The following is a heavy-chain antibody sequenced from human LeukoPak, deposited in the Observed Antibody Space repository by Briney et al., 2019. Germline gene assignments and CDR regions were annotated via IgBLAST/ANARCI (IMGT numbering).Heavy chain of an antibody. D-gene: IGHD6-13*01. J-gene: IGHJ4*02. CDR1: GFTFSSYS. Sequence: GGSLRLSCAASGFTFSSYSVNWVRQAPGKGLEWVSYISSSSSTIYYADSVKGRFTISRDNAKNSLYLQMNSLRAEDTAVYYCARDFRIAAAGVPHYFDYWGQGTLVTVSS. CDR3: ARDFRIAAAGVPHYFDY. V-gene: IGHV3-48*01. CDR2: ISSSSSTI.